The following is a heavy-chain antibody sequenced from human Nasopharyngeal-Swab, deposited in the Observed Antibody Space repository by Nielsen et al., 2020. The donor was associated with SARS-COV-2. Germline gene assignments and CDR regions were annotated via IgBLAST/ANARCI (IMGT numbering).Heavy chain of an antibody. CDR3: ARDGGGGYCYCWTYYYYGMDV. Sequence: SLKISCAASGFTFSSYAMHWVRQAPGKGLEWVAVISYDGSNKYYADSVKGRFTISRDNSKNTVYLQMNSLRAEDTAVYYCARDGGGGYCYCWTYYYYGMDVWGQGTTVTVSS. D-gene: IGHD5-18*01. CDR2: ISYDGSNK. J-gene: IGHJ6*02. CDR1: GFTFSSYA. V-gene: IGHV3-30*04.